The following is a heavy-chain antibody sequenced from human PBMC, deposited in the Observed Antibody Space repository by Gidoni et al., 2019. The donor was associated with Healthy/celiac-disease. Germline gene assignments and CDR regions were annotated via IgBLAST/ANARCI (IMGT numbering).Heavy chain of an antibody. V-gene: IGHV1-69*04. CDR3: ARDAYYDSSGEIDY. D-gene: IGHD3-22*01. CDR1: GGTFSSYA. J-gene: IGHJ4*02. Sequence: QVQLVQSGAEVKKPGSSVKVSCKASGGTFSSYAISWVRQAPGQGLEWMGRIIPILGIANYAQKFQGRVTITADKSTSTAYMELSSLRSEDTAVYYCARDAYYDSSGEIDYWGQGTLVTVSS. CDR2: IIPILGIA.